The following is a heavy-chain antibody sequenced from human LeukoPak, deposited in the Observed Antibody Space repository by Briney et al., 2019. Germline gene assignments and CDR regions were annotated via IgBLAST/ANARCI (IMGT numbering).Heavy chain of an antibody. J-gene: IGHJ3*02. CDR2: INHSGST. Sequence: SETLSLTCAVYGGSFSGYYWSWIRQPPGKGLEWIGEINHSGSTNYNPSLKSRVTISVDTSKNQSSLKLSSVTAADTAVYYCARLGMTVVTPRAFDIWGQGTRVTVPS. D-gene: IGHD4-23*01. V-gene: IGHV4-34*01. CDR3: ARLGMTVVTPRAFDI. CDR1: GGSFSGYY.